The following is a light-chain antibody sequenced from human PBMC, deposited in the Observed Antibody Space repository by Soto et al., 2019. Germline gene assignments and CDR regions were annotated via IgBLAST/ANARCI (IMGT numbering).Light chain of an antibody. CDR2: DVT. J-gene: IGLJ1*01. CDR1: SSDVGGFNY. V-gene: IGLV2-14*03. Sequence: QSVLTQPASVSGSPGQSITISCTGTSSDVGGFNYVSWYQQHPGKAPKLMIYDVTNRPSGVPYRFSGSKSGTTASLTISGLQAEDEAEYYCNSYTSSSTYVFGTGTKVTVL. CDR3: NSYTSSSTYV.